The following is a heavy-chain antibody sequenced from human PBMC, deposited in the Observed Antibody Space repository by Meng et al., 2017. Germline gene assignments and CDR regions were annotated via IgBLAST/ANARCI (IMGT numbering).Heavy chain of an antibody. D-gene: IGHD4-17*01. CDR3: AKVDYGDSEYYFYY. Sequence: GESLKISCAASGFTFSSYAMSWVRQAPGKGLEWVSAISGSGGSTYYADSVKGRFTISRDNSKSTLYLQMNSLRAEDTAVYYCAKVDYGDSEYYFYYWGQGTLVTVSS. J-gene: IGHJ4*02. V-gene: IGHV3-23*01. CDR1: GFTFSSYA. CDR2: ISGSGGST.